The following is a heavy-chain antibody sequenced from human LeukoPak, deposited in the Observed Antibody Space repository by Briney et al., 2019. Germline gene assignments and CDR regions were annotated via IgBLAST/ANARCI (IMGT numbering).Heavy chain of an antibody. V-gene: IGHV4-59*01. Sequence: SETLSLTCTVSGGSISSYYWSWIRQPPGKGLGWIGYIYYSGSTNYNPSLKSRVTISVDTSKNQFSLKLSPVTAADTAVYYCARRGYGGNSGYYYMDVWGKGTTVTISS. J-gene: IGHJ6*03. CDR2: IYYSGST. CDR3: ARRGYGGNSGYYYMDV. D-gene: IGHD4-23*01. CDR1: GGSISSYY.